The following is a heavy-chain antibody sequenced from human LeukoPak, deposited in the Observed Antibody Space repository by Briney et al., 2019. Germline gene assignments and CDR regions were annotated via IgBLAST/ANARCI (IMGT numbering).Heavy chain of an antibody. D-gene: IGHD1-26*01. CDR2: IRYDATEK. J-gene: IGHJ4*02. CDR1: GFTFSNFG. Sequence: GGSLRLSCAASGFTFSNFGMHWVRQAPGKGPEWVAFIRYDATEKYYADSVKGRFTISRDNSKNTLYLQMNSLRAEDTAIYYCAKDFSGSYNYYDYWGQGTLVTVSS. V-gene: IGHV3-30*02. CDR3: AKDFSGSYNYYDY.